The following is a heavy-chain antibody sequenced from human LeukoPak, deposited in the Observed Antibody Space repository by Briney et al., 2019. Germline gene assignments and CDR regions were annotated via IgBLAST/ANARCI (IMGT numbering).Heavy chain of an antibody. CDR3: ARRNAMDV. V-gene: IGHV3-9*01. CDR2: ISWNSVNI. J-gene: IGHJ6*02. Sequence: GGSLRLSCAASGFTFDDYAVHWVRQAPGKGLEWVSGISWNSVNIGHEDSVKGRFTISRDDAKSSLYLQMNSLRAEDTAVYYCARRNAMDVWGQGTTVIVFS. CDR1: GFTFDDYA.